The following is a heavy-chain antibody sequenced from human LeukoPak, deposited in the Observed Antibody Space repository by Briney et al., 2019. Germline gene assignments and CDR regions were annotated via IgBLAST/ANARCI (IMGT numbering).Heavy chain of an antibody. J-gene: IGHJ3*02. CDR3: ARPISGSDDAFDI. CDR1: GYSFTSYW. V-gene: IGHV5-51*01. CDR2: IYPGDSDT. D-gene: IGHD3-3*02. Sequence: GESLKISCKGSGYSFTSYWIGWVCQMPGKGLEWMGIIYPGDSDTRYSPSFQGQVTISADKSISTAYLQWSSLKASDTAMYYCARPISGSDDAFDIWGQGTMVTVSS.